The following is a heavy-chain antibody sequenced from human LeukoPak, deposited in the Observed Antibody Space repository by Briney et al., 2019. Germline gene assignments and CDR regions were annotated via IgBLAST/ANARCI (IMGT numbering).Heavy chain of an antibody. J-gene: IGHJ4*02. CDR3: SFFDSSLGGFNENW. CDR1: GFTFSSAW. D-gene: IGHD7-27*01. CDR2: IRQDGSEK. V-gene: IGHV3-7*01. Sequence: PGGSLRLSCVASGFTFSSAWMHWVRQAPGKGLEWVANIRQDGSEKYYVDSVKGRFTISRDNAKNSLYLQMNSLRAEDTAVYYCSFFDSSLGGFNENWGGEGPVVTVSS.